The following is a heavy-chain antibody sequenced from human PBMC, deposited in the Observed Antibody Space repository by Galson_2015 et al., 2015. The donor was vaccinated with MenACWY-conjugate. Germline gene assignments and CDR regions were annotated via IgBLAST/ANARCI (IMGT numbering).Heavy chain of an antibody. CDR2: ISPAGGGT. J-gene: IGHJ4*02. CDR1: GNTFNSYQ. V-gene: IGHV1-46*02. CDR3: ARELVGTTVFGY. Sequence: SVKVSCTASGNTFNSYQMHWVRQAPGQGLEWMGQISPAGGGTNYAQTFQDRVTMTRATYTNTVYMELNRLRSEDTAVYYCARELVGTTVFGYWGQGTLVTVSS. D-gene: IGHD1-26*01.